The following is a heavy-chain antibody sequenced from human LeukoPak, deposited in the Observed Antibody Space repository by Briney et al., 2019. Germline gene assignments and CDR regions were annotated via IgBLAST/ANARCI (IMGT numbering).Heavy chain of an antibody. CDR2: MSSDGSKK. D-gene: IGHD4-17*01. CDR1: GFTFSSYA. Sequence: GGSLRLSCAASGFTFSSYAMHWVRQTPGKGLEWVAVMSSDGSKKYYADSVKGRSTISRDNSKNTLYLQMNSLRAEDTAVYYCAKKFRGTTVISGDYFDYWGQGTLVTVSS. CDR3: AKKFRGTTVISGDYFDY. J-gene: IGHJ4*02. V-gene: IGHV3-30-3*02.